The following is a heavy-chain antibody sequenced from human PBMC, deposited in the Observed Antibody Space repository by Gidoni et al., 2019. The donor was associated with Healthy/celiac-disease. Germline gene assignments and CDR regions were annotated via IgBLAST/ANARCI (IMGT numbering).Heavy chain of an antibody. CDR3: AKEMNGYNDY. V-gene: IGHV3-9*01. CDR1: GFTFDDYA. Sequence: EVQLVESGGGLVQPGRSLRLSCAAAGFTFDDYAMHWVRQAPGKGLGWVSGISWNSGSIGYADSVKGRFTISRDNAKNSLYLQMNSLRAEDTALYYCAKEMNGYNDYWGQGTLVTVSS. D-gene: IGHD5-12*01. J-gene: IGHJ4*02. CDR2: ISWNSGSI.